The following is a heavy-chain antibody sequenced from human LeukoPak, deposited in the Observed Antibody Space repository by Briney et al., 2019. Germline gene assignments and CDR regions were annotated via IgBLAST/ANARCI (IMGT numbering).Heavy chain of an antibody. CDR1: GGTFSSYA. Sequence: SVKVSCKASGGTFSSYAISWVRQAPGQGLEWMGGIIPIFGTANYAQKFQGRVTITADESTSTAYMELSSLRSEDTAVYYCARAMVRGVRPPYYYYYYMDVWGKGTTVTISS. CDR3: ARAMVRGVRPPYYYYYYMDV. D-gene: IGHD3-10*01. CDR2: IIPIFGTA. J-gene: IGHJ6*03. V-gene: IGHV1-69*13.